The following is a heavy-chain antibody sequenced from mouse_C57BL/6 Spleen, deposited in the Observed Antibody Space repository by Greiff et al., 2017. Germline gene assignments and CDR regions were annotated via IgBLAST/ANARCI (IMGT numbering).Heavy chain of an antibody. CDR1: GYTFTDYY. CDR2: IYPGSGNT. CDR3: ARDYYNNYFDY. J-gene: IGHJ2*01. D-gene: IGHD2-12*01. V-gene: IGHV1-76*01. Sequence: QVQLKESGAELVRPGASVKLSCKASGYTFTDYYINWVKQRPGQGLEWIARIYPGSGNTYYNEKFKGKATLTAEKSSSTAYMQLSSLTSEDSAVYFCARDYYNNYFDYWGQGTTLTVSS.